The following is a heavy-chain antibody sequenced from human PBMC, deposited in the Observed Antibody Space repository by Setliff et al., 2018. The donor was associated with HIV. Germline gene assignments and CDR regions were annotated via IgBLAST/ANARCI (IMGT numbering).Heavy chain of an antibody. J-gene: IGHJ6*03. Sequence: ASVKVSCKASGYTFTTYGISWVRQAPGQGLEWMGWTSGDNGNTKYAQKLQGRVTMTTDTSTSTAYMGLRNLRSDDTAVYYCARVQVGDPYYSYYYMDVWGEGTTVTVSS. CDR3: ARVQVGDPYYSYYYMDV. CDR2: TSGDNGNT. V-gene: IGHV1-18*01. D-gene: IGHD2-8*02. CDR1: GYTFTTYG.